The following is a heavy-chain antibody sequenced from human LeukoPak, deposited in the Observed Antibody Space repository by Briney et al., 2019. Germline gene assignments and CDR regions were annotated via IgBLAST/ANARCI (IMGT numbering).Heavy chain of an antibody. CDR1: AGSISNFY. CDR2: IFTSGST. D-gene: IGHD1-20*01. Sequence: PSETLSLTCTVSAGSISNFYWTWIRQPAGKGLEWIGRIFTSGSTNYNPSLKSRVTISVDTSKNQFSLKLSSVTAADTAVYYCARDLTGTDRGTDAFDIWGQGTMVTVSS. V-gene: IGHV4-4*07. CDR3: ARDLTGTDRGTDAFDI. J-gene: IGHJ3*02.